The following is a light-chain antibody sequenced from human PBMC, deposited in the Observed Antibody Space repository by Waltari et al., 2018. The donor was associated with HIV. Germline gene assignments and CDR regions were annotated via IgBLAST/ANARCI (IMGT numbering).Light chain of an antibody. Sequence: QPALTPPPSVSAAPGRSVPITCPVSTSHIEYHYVSWYQQIPGTAPKLLIYDNNKRPSGIPERFSGSKSATSATLGITGLQTGGEAEYFRGTWDSSLNTPVFGGGSRLTVL. CDR1: TSHIEYHY. V-gene: IGLV1-51*01. CDR2: DNN. CDR3: GTWDSSLNTPV. J-gene: IGLJ2*01.